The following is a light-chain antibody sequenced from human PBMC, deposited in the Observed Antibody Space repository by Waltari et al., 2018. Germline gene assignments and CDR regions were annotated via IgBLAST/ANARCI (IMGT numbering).Light chain of an antibody. V-gene: IGLV2-8*01. CDR2: EVY. CDR1: SSDVGGNDY. Sequence: QSALTQFPSASGSPGQSVTISCTGTSSDVGGNDYISWYQQQPGKAPKVIIDEVYKRPSGVPDRFSGSKSGNTASLTVSGLQAEDEANYYCSSYAGKYVFGGGTKLTVL. J-gene: IGLJ3*02. CDR3: SSYAGKYV.